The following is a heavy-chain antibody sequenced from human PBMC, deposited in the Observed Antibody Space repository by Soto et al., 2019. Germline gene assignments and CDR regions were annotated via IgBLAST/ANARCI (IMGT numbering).Heavy chain of an antibody. D-gene: IGHD5-12*01. CDR1: GGSISSGDYY. CDR2: IYYSGST. Sequence: SETLSLTCTVSGGSISSGDYYWSWIRQPPGKGLEWIGYIYYSGSTYYNPSLKSRVTISVDTSKNQFSLKLSSVTAADTAVYYCPRDSLRMATLDGETGTFDYWGQGTLVTVSS. V-gene: IGHV4-30-4*01. J-gene: IGHJ4*02. CDR3: PRDSLRMATLDGETGTFDY.